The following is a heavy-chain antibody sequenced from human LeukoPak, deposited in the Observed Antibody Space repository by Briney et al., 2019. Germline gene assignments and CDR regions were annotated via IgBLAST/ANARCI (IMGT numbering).Heavy chain of an antibody. CDR2: INSSGGGT. J-gene: IGHJ4*02. Sequence: GGSLRLSCAASGFTFSITAMSWVRQAPGKGLEWASTINSSGGGTYYADSVKGRFTISRDNSKNTLYLQMYSLRAEDTAVYYCAKSPANWVDYWGQGTLVTVSS. D-gene: IGHD3-16*01. CDR3: AKSPANWVDY. CDR1: GFTFSITA. V-gene: IGHV3-23*01.